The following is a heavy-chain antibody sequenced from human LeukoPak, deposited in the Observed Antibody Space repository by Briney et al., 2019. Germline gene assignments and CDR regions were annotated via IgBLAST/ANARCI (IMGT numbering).Heavy chain of an antibody. Sequence: SGPTLVKPTQTLTLTCTFSGFSLSTSGVGVGWIRQPPGKALEWLALIYWNDDKRYSPSLKSRLTITKDTSKNQVVLTMTNMDPVDTATYYRALFPVGGYFDYWGQGTLVTVSS. V-gene: IGHV2-5*01. CDR1: GFSLSTSGVG. D-gene: IGHD2-21*01. CDR3: ALFPVGGYFDY. CDR2: IYWNDDK. J-gene: IGHJ4*02.